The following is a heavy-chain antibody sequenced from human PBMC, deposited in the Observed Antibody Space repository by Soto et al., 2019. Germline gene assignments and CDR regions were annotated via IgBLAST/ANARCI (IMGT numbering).Heavy chain of an antibody. J-gene: IGHJ4*02. Sequence: GGSLRLSCAASGFTFSSYAMFWVRQAPGKGLEYVSGISSNGGSTYYAKSVKGRFTISRDNSKNTLYLQMGSLRVEDVAMDYCARVGDCSGDNCYEDYFDYWGQGTLVTVSS. V-gene: IGHV3-64*01. D-gene: IGHD2-15*01. CDR3: ARVGDCSGDNCYEDYFDY. CDR2: ISSNGGST. CDR1: GFTFSSYA.